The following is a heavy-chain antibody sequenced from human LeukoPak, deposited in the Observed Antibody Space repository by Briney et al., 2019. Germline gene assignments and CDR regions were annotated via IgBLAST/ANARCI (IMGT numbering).Heavy chain of an antibody. CDR2: ISGSSSTI. D-gene: IGHD3-10*01. J-gene: IGHJ4*02. CDR1: GFTFSYYS. V-gene: IGHV3-48*01. Sequence: GGSLRLSCAASGFTFSYYSMNWVRQAPGKGLEWVSYISGSSSTIYYADSVKGRFTISRDNAKNSLYLQMNSLRAEDTAVYYCVARITMVRGVTGLQFDYWGQGPLVTVSS. CDR3: VARITMVRGVTGLQFDY.